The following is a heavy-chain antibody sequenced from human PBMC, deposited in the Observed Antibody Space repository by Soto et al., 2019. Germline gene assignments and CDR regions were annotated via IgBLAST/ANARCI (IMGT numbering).Heavy chain of an antibody. V-gene: IGHV4-61*01. CDR2: VYPTGRN. CDR1: CGSFKSGRYS. D-gene: IGHD3-3*01. Sequence: QVQRQESGPGLVKPSETLSLTCTVSCGSFKSGRYSWSWIRQPPGKGLEWIGYVYPTGRNSYNPTLKSRVSISMDTYKNQFSLNLDSVTAADTAVYFCARDFAYFDSWGQGTLVTVSS. J-gene: IGHJ4*02. CDR3: ARDFAYFDS.